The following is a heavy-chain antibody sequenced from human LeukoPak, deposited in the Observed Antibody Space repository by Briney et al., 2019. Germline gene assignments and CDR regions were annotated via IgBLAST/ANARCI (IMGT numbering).Heavy chain of an antibody. CDR3: ARGALRRTTPHVFDI. Sequence: SETLSLTCAVYGGSFSDYYWSWIRQPPGKGLEWIGEINHSGTTTYNPYLKSRVTTSVETSKSQVSLNLSSVTAADTAGYYCARGALRRTTPHVFDIWGQGTMVTVSS. D-gene: IGHD1-7*01. V-gene: IGHV4-34*01. CDR1: GGSFSDYY. J-gene: IGHJ3*02. CDR2: INHSGTT.